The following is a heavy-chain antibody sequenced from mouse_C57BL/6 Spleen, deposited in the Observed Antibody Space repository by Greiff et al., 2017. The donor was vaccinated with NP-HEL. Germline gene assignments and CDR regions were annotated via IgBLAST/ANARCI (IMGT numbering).Heavy chain of an antibody. CDR2: IYPRSGNT. V-gene: IGHV1-81*01. J-gene: IGHJ2*01. D-gene: IGHD1-1*02. CDR1: GYTFTSYG. Sequence: QVQLKQSGAELARPGASVKLSCKASGYTFTSYGISWVKQRTGQGLEWIGEIYPRSGNTYYNEKFKGKATMTADKSSSTAYMKLRSLTSEDSAVYFCARYGPYFDYWGQGTTLTVSS. CDR3: ARYGPYFDY.